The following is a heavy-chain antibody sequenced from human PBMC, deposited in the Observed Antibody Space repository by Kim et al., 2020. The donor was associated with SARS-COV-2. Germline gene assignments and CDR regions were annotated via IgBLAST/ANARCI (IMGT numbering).Heavy chain of an antibody. CDR2: IYSGGSTT. CDR1: GFTFSSYA. D-gene: IGHD2-2*01. Sequence: GGSLRLSCAASGFTFSSYAMSWVRQAPGKGLEWVSLIYSGGSTTYYADSVKGRFTISRDDSKSTLYLQMNSLRAEDTAIYYCAKDFRPAFTSWYYFDYWGRATLVAVSS. J-gene: IGHJ4*02. CDR3: AKDFRPAFTSWYYFDY. V-gene: IGHV3-23*03.